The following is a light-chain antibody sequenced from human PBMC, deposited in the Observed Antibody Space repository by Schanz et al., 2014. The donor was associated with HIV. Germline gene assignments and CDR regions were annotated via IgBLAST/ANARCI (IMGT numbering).Light chain of an antibody. J-gene: IGKJ5*01. CDR1: QSIGKS. Sequence: DVQMTQSPSTLSASVGDRVTITCRASQSIGKSLAWYQQRPGKAPKLLIYQASTLETGVPSRFSGSGSGTSFTLTISSLQPEDFATYYCLQHNAYPLTFGQGTRLDI. V-gene: IGKV1-5*03. CDR3: LQHNAYPLT. CDR2: QAS.